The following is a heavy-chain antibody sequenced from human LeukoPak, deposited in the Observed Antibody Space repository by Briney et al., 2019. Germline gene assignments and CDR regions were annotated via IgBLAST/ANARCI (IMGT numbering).Heavy chain of an antibody. V-gene: IGHV3-30-3*01. CDR3: ARKTRRDYYDSSGYIKGDAFDI. J-gene: IGHJ3*02. D-gene: IGHD3-22*01. Sequence: GGSLRLSCAASGFTFSSYAMHWVRQAPGKGLEWVAVISYDGSNKYYADSVKGRFTISRDNAKNSLYLQMNSLRAEDTAVYYCARKTRRDYYDSSGYIKGDAFDIWGQGTMVTVSS. CDR2: ISYDGSNK. CDR1: GFTFSSYA.